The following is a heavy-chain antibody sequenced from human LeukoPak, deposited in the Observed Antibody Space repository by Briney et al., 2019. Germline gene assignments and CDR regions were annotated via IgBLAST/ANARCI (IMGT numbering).Heavy chain of an antibody. D-gene: IGHD1-26*01. CDR1: GFTFNSYA. CDR2: TSYDGRNK. Sequence: GRSLRLSCVASGFTFNSYAMHWVRQAPGKGLEWVAVTSYDGRNKYYADSVKGRFTISRDNSKNTLYLQMNSLRAEDTAAYYCVSGSGSYTETDFDYWGQGTLVTVSS. CDR3: VSGSGSYTETDFDY. V-gene: IGHV3-30-3*01. J-gene: IGHJ4*02.